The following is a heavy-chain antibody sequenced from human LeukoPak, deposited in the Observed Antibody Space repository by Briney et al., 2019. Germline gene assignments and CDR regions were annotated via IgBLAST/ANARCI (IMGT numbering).Heavy chain of an antibody. J-gene: IGHJ6*02. CDR1: GFTFSSYA. CDR3: AYTDHPNSDYGDYEGDYYYGMDV. V-gene: IGHV3-23*01. Sequence: GGSLRLSCAASGFTFSSYAMSWVRQAPGKGLEWVSAISGSGGSTYYADSVKGRFTISRDNSKNTLYLQMNSLRAEDTAVYYCAYTDHPNSDYGDYEGDYYYGMDVWGQGTTVTVSS. D-gene: IGHD4-17*01. CDR2: ISGSGGST.